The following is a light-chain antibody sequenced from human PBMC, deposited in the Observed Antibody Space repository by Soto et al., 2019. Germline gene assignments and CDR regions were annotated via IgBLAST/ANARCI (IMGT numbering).Light chain of an antibody. J-gene: IGKJ4*01. Sequence: EVVMTQSPATVSESPGEGVTLSCRASQTISNDLAWYQQKPGQAPRLLIYGASTRATGVPARFSGGGSGTEFTLTISSLQSEDFAFYYCQQNNKWPPVTFGGGTKVEIK. CDR2: GAS. V-gene: IGKV3-15*01. CDR1: QTISND. CDR3: QQNNKWPPVT.